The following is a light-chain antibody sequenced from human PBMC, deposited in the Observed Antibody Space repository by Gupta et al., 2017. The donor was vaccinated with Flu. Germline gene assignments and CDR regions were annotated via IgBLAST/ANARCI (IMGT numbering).Light chain of an antibody. Sequence: DIQMTQSPSSLSASVGDRVTITCRASQSISSYLNWYQQKPGKAPKLLIYAASSLQSGVPSRFSGRASGTDITLTISMLQPEDFTTYYCQQSDSTPKTFGQGTKVEIK. V-gene: IGKV1-39*01. J-gene: IGKJ1*01. CDR2: AAS. CDR1: QSISSY. CDR3: QQSDSTPKT.